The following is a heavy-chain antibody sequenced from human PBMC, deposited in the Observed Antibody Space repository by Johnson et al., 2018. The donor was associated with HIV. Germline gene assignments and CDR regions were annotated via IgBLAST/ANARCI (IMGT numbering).Heavy chain of an antibody. Sequence: MLLVESGGGLVQPGGSLRLSCVGSGFTFSFYWMNWVRQAPGKGLEWVANIKQDGSEIYYVDSVKGRFTISRDNAEHSLYLQMNSLRVEDTAVYYCARGGQSFDIWGQGTVVTVSS. CDR2: IKQDGSEI. V-gene: IGHV3-7*01. CDR3: ARGGQSFDI. J-gene: IGHJ3*02. CDR1: GFTFSFYW.